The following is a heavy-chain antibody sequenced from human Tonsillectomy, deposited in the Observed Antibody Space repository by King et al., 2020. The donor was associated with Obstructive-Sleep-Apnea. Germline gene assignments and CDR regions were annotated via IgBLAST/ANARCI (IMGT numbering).Heavy chain of an antibody. CDR3: ARKSPYNSSPPGWFDP. J-gene: IGHJ5*02. CDR1: GYLFTGYY. D-gene: IGHD6-13*01. Sequence: QLVQSGAEVKKPGASVKVSCKASGYLFTGYYMHWVRQTPGQGLEWMGWINPNSGGTNYAQKCLGRVTMTSDTSISTAYMELSGLRSDDTAVYYCARKSPYNSSPPGWFDPWGQGTLVTVSS. V-gene: IGHV1-2*02. CDR2: INPNSGGT.